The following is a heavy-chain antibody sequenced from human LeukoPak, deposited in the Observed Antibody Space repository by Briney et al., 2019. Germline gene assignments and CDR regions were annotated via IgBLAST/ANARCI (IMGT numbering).Heavy chain of an antibody. CDR1: VFTFSNAW. J-gene: IGHJ4*02. D-gene: IGHD2/OR15-2a*01. CDR3: TTSGGTTTRFVDY. V-gene: IGHV3-15*01. Sequence: GGSLRLSCAASVFTFSNAWMSWVRQAPGKGLEWVGRIISKVDGGTADYAAPVKGRFTISRDDSKNTVYLQMNSLKTEDTAVYYCTTSGGTTTRFVDYWGQGNLVSVSS. CDR2: IISKVDGGTA.